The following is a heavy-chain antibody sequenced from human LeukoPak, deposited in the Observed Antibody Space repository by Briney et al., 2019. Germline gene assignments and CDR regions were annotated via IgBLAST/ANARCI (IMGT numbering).Heavy chain of an antibody. Sequence: GGSLRLSCAASGFTFSSYSMNWVRQAPGKGLEWVSSGSSSSSYICYADSVKGRFTISRDNAKNSLDLKMNSLRAEDIFFFKQTTAYEIGWNRGYYYGMDVWGQGTTVTVSS. J-gene: IGHJ6*02. D-gene: IGHD1-1*01. CDR1: GFTFSSYS. V-gene: IGHV3-21*01. CDR2: GSSSSSYI. CDR3: TTAYEIGWNRGYYYGMDV.